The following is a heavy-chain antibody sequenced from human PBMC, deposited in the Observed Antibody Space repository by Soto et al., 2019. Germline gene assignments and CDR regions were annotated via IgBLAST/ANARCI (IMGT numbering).Heavy chain of an antibody. CDR1: GFTFSNYG. D-gene: IGHD3-22*01. V-gene: IGHV3-30*03. J-gene: IGHJ4*02. CDR3: ARADRSGYYFDY. CDR2: ISSDGDNT. Sequence: QVQLVESGGGVVQPGRSLRLSCAGSGFTFSNYGMHWVRQAPGKGLEWVAAISSDGDNTYYADSVKRRFTISRDNSKNMVYLQMNSLRTEDTAIHYCARADRSGYYFDYWGQGTLVTVSS.